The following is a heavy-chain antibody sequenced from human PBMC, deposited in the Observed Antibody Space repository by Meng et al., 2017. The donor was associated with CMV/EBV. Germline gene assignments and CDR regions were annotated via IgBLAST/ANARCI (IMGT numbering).Heavy chain of an antibody. CDR2: IKQDGSEK. V-gene: IGHV3-7*01. CDR3: ARAPTYYYDSSGYYGLGFDY. Sequence: GRSLRLSCAVSGFTFSSYSMNWVRQAPGKGLEWVANIKQDGSEKYYVDSVKGRFTISRDNAKNSLYLQMNSLRAEDTAVYYCARAPTYYYDSSGYYGLGFDYWGQGTLVTVSS. CDR1: GFTFSSYS. J-gene: IGHJ4*02. D-gene: IGHD3-22*01.